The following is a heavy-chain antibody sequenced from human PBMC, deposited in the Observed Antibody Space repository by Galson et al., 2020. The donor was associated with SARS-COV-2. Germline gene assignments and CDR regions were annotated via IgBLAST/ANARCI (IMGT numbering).Heavy chain of an antibody. J-gene: IGHJ4*02. D-gene: IGHD6-13*01. CDR2: IRYDGSNK. V-gene: IGHV3-30*02. CDR3: AKGPWYSSSCYYFDY. Sequence: GGSLSLSCTASGFTFSSYGMHWVRQAPGKGLEWVAVIRYDGSNKYYADSVKGRFTISRDNSKNTLYLQMNSLRADDTAVYYCAKGPWYSSSCYYFDYWGQGTLVTVSS. CDR1: GFTFSSYG.